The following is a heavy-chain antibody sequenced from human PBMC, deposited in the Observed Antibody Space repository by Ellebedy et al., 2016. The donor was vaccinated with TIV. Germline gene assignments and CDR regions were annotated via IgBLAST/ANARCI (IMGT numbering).Heavy chain of an antibody. J-gene: IGHJ4*02. D-gene: IGHD3-10*01. CDR3: ARTTMLRGVIISPIILFDY. V-gene: IGHV3-9*01. CDR1: GFTFDDYA. Sequence: SLKISXAASGFTFDDYAMHWVRQAPGRGLEWVSGISWNSGSIGYADSVKGRFTISRDNAKNSLYLQMNSLRTEDTAVYYCARTTMLRGVIISPIILFDYWGQGTLVTVSS. CDR2: ISWNSGSI.